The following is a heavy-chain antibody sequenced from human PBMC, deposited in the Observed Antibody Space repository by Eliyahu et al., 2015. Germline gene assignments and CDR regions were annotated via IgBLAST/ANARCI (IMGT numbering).Heavy chain of an antibody. CDR3: ARENHRETWFDP. CDR1: GGXISSGGYY. V-gene: IGHV4-31*03. Sequence: QVQLQESGPGLVKPSQTLSLTCXVXGGXISSGGYYWSWIRQHPGKGLEWIGYIYYSGSTYYNPSLKSRVTISVDTSKNQFSLKLSSVTAADTAVYYCARENHRETWFDPWGQGTLVTVSS. D-gene: IGHD5-24*01. CDR2: IYYSGST. J-gene: IGHJ5*02.